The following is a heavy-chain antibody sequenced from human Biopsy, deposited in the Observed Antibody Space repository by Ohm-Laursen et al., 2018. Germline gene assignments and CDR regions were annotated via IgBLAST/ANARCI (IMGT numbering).Heavy chain of an antibody. D-gene: IGHD4-11*01. V-gene: IGHV4-59*02. J-gene: IGHJ6*02. Sequence: TLSLTCTVSGDSVTKYYWSWIRQPPGTGMERIGHIYYSVMTNYNPSLQSRVSISVDTFRNQVSLTLSSVTAADTGVYYCARDSGILNYGNFKYYHYYGMDVWGQGTKVTVSS. CDR2: IYYSVMT. CDR3: ARDSGILNYGNFKYYHYYGMDV. CDR1: GDSVTKYY.